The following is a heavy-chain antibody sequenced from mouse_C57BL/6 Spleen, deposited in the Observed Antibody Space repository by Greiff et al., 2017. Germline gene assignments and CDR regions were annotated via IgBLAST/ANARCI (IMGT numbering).Heavy chain of an antibody. V-gene: IGHV1-39*01. D-gene: IGHD2-2*01. Sequence: EVQVVESGPELVKPGASVKISCKASGYSFTDYNMYWVKQSHGKSLEWIGVINPNYGTTSYTQKFKGKATLTVDQSSSTAYMQLNSLTSEDSAVYYCARDFYYGYDDYDMDYWGTGTSVTVSS. CDR2: INPNYGTT. CDR3: ARDFYYGYDDYDMDY. J-gene: IGHJ4*01. CDR1: GYSFTDYN.